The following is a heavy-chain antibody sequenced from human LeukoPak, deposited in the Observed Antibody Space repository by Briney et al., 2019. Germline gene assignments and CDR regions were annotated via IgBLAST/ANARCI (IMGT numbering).Heavy chain of an antibody. CDR3: ARDLSRLTSLDY. D-gene: IGHD4-11*01. Sequence: GASVKVSCKASGYTFTSYAMHWVRQAPGQRLEWMGWINAGNGNTKYSQKFQGRVTITRDTSASTAYMELSSLRSEDTAVYYCARDLSRLTSLDYWGQGTLVTASS. CDR2: INAGNGNT. J-gene: IGHJ4*02. CDR1: GYTFTSYA. V-gene: IGHV1-3*01.